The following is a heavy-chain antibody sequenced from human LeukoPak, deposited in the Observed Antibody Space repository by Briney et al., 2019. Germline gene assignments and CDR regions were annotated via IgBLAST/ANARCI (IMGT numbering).Heavy chain of an antibody. V-gene: IGHV3-66*01. Sequence: GGSLRLSCAASGFTFSSYSMNWVPQAPGKGLEWVSIIYTGGTTHYADSLNDRFTISRDDSINTLYLQMNSLRAEDTAVYYCARDSSSYYFDYWGQGTLVTVSS. CDR3: ARDSSSYYFDY. CDR2: IYTGGTT. D-gene: IGHD6-6*01. CDR1: GFTFSSYS. J-gene: IGHJ4*02.